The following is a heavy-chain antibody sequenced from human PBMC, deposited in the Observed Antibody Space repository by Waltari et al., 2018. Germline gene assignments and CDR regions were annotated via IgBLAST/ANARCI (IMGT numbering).Heavy chain of an antibody. CDR1: GFLFRDYY. V-gene: IGHV3-11*06. D-gene: IGHD2-15*01. CDR3: ARDRGGGLFDY. Sequence: QVQLVESGGGLVKPGGSLRLSCAGSGFLFRDYYMNWIRQAPGKGLEWVSYISGSSSYTRNADSVKGRFTISRDNAKNSLYLQMSSLRAEDTAVYYCARDRGGGLFDYWGQGSLVTVSS. J-gene: IGHJ4*02. CDR2: ISGSSSYT.